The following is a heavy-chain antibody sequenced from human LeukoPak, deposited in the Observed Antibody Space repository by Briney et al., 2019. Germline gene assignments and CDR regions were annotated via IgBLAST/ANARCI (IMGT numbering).Heavy chain of an antibody. CDR3: ARARAPGRSGFDY. V-gene: IGHV3-48*02. Sequence: GGSLRLSCAASVLTVSSYGMNWVRQAPGKGLEWVLYISSSSSTIYYADSVKGRFTISRDNAKNSLYLQMNSLRDEDTAVYYCARARAPGRSGFDYWGQGTLVTVSS. CDR1: VLTVSSYG. J-gene: IGHJ4*02. CDR2: ISSSSSTI. D-gene: IGHD2-15*01.